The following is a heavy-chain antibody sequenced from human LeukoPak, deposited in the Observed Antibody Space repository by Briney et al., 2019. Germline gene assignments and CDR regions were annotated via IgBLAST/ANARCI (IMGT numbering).Heavy chain of an antibody. V-gene: IGHV3-23*01. Sequence: GGSLRLSCAASGFTFSTYAVSWVRQAPGKGLEWVSTISGSGGSTYYADSVKGRFTISRDNSKNTLYLQMSSLRAEDTAVYYCAKDRGRYYDSSGYYWGYYFDSWGQGILVTVST. J-gene: IGHJ4*02. CDR2: ISGSGGST. CDR3: AKDRGRYYDSSGYYWGYYFDS. CDR1: GFTFSTYA. D-gene: IGHD3-22*01.